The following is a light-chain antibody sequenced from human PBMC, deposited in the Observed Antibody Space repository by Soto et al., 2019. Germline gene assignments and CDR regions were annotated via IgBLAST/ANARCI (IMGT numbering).Light chain of an antibody. CDR3: QQYETFSGT. CDR2: AAS. CDR1: QSISTY. V-gene: IGKV1-39*01. Sequence: DFQLTQSPSSLSASVGDRVTITCRASQSISTYLNWYQQKPGQAPTLLIYAASSLQSGVPSRFSGSGSETDFTLTIASLQPDDFATYYCQQYETFSGTFGPGTKVDI. J-gene: IGKJ1*01.